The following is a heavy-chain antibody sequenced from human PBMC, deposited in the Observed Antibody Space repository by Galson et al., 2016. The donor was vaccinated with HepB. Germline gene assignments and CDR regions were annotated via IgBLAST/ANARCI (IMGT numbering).Heavy chain of an antibody. D-gene: IGHD2/OR15-2a*01. CDR2: DSMDGRRK. Sequence: SLRLSCAASGFTFSQRGMHWVRQAPGKGLEWVAADSMDGRRKFYADSVKGRFTISRDNSNNMLFLQMSSLRVDDTAVYYCAKRHEYCPPVGCSVDSWGQGTQVTVSS. CDR3: AKRHEYCPPVGCSVDS. CDR1: GFTFSQRG. V-gene: IGHV3-30*18. J-gene: IGHJ4*02.